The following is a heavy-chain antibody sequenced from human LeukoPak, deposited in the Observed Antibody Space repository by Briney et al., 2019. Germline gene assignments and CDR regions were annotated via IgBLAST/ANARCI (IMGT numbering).Heavy chain of an antibody. CDR3: ARDIGYNSGMDV. V-gene: IGHV3-74*01. CDR2: INSDGSST. CDR1: GFTFSRYW. Sequence: PGGSLRLSCAASGFTFSRYWMHWVRQAPGKGLEWVSRINSDGSSTIYADYVKGRFTISRDNAENTLNLQMNSLRAEDTAVYFCARDIGYNSGMDVWGQGTTVTVSS. J-gene: IGHJ6*02. D-gene: IGHD3-3*01.